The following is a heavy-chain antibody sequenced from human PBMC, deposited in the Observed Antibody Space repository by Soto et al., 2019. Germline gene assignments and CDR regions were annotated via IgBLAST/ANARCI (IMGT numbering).Heavy chain of an antibody. CDR3: AREVQVHTPAFVY. V-gene: IGHV1-69*19. J-gene: IGHJ4*02. D-gene: IGHD3-10*01. Sequence: QVQLVQSGAEMKKPGSSVKVSCQSSGGTFNTYAMNWVRQAPGQGPEWMGDISPMFGAANYAPKFQGRVTITADESTGTSYMKLSRLTSEDTALYFWAREVQVHTPAFVYWGQGTLVTVSS. CDR2: ISPMFGAA. CDR1: GGTFNTYA.